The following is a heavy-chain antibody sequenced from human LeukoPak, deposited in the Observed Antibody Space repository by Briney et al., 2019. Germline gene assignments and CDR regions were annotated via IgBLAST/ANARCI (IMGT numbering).Heavy chain of an antibody. CDR3: ARSPPGGTIRWFDP. D-gene: IGHD4-23*01. CDR2: INTNTGNP. V-gene: IGHV7-4-1*02. Sequence: GASVTVSCKASGYTFTSYAMNWVRQAPGQGLEWMGWINTNTGNPTYAQGFTGRFVFSLDTSVSTAYLQISSLKAEDTAVYYCARSPPGGTIRWFDPWGQGTLVTVSS. CDR1: GYTFTSYA. J-gene: IGHJ5*02.